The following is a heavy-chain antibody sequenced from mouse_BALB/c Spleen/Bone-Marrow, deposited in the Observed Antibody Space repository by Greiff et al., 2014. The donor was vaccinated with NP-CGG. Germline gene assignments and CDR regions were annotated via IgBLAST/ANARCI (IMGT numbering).Heavy chain of an antibody. CDR2: IDPYDSET. CDR1: GYTFTSYW. V-gene: IGHV1-52*01. CDR3: ARSYDGYYVDY. Sequence: QVQLKESGAELVRPGASVKLSCKASGYTFTSYWMNWIKQRPEQGLEWIGRIDPYDSETHYNLKFKDKAILTVDKSSSTAYMQLSSLTSEDSAVYYGARSYDGYYVDYWGQGTTLTVSS. D-gene: IGHD2-3*01. J-gene: IGHJ2*01.